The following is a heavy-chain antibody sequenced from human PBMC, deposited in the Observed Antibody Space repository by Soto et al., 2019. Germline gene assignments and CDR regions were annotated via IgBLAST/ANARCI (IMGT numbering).Heavy chain of an antibody. J-gene: IGHJ4*02. D-gene: IGHD3-10*01. CDR2: ISYDGSGK. CDR3: VGGQYYFDY. V-gene: IGHV3-30*03. CDR1: GFPFTSYG. Sequence: QVQLVESGGGVVQPGRSLRLSCAGSGFPFTSYGMHWVREGPDKGLEWVAVISYDGSGKYYADSVKGRFTISRDNSKNMRYLQMNSLRPEDTALYYCVGGQYYFDYRGQGTLVIVSS.